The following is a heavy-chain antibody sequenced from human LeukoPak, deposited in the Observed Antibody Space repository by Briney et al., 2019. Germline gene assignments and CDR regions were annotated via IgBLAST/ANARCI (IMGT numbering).Heavy chain of an antibody. CDR1: GFTFSSYS. J-gene: IGHJ4*02. CDR2: ISSSSSYI. CDR3: ARFPTSAAGDY. Sequence: GGSLRLSCAASGFTFSSYSMNWVHQAPGKGLEWVSSISSSSSYIYYADSVKGRFTISRDNAKNSLYLQMNSLRAEDTAVYYCARFPTSAAGDYWGQGTLVTVSS. D-gene: IGHD6-13*01. V-gene: IGHV3-21*01.